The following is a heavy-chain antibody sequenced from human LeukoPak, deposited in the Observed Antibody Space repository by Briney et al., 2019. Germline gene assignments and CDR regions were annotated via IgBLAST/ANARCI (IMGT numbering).Heavy chain of an antibody. Sequence: PGGSLRLSCATSGFNFSDSRMTWVRQAPGKGLQWVANINRDGTEKHFLDSVEGRFTISRDSAKKSLYLQMSSLRPQDTALYFCVRGDWYFESWGQGTLVTVSS. CDR1: GFNFSDSR. V-gene: IGHV3-7*04. CDR2: INRDGTEK. J-gene: IGHJ4*02. CDR3: VRGDWYFES. D-gene: IGHD2-21*01.